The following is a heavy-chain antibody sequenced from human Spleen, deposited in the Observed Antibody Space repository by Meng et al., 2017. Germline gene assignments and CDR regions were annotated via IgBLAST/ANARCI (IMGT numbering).Heavy chain of an antibody. CDR3: ARSYSSSWYYFDC. CDR2: INPNSGGT. D-gene: IGHD6-13*01. CDR1: GYTFTAYY. V-gene: IGHV1-2*06. J-gene: IGHJ4*02. Sequence: QVQLVQSGAEVKKPGASVKVSCKASGYTFTAYYIHWVRQAPGQGLEWMGRINPNSGGTNYAQKFQARVTMTRDTSISTAYMELSRLRSDDTALYYCARSYSSSWYYFDCWGQGTLVTVSS.